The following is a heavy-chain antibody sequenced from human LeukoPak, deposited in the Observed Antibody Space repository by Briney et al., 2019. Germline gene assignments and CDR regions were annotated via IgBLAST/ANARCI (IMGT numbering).Heavy chain of an antibody. CDR1: GYTFTHYA. CDR3: AGDDFSTYPGLNYFDY. J-gene: IGHJ4*02. V-gene: IGHV1-3*01. D-gene: IGHD4-11*01. CDR2: TNVGNDYT. Sequence: ASVKVSCKASGYTFTHYAVHWVRQAPGQRLEWMGWTNVGNDYTESSQKFQDRLTITSDTAATTVYMELSSLRSEDTAVYYCAGDDFSTYPGLNYFDYWGQGSLVTVSS.